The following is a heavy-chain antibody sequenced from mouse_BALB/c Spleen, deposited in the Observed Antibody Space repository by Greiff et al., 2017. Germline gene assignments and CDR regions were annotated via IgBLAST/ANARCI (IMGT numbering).Heavy chain of an antibody. CDR2: IYPGGGYT. Sequence: VMLVESGAELVRPGTSVKISCKASGYTFTNYWLGWVKQRPGHGLEWIGDIYPGGGYTNYNEKFKGKATLTADTSSSTAYMQLSSLTSEDSAVYFCARRRYDVDYAMDYWGQGTSVTVSS. CDR3: ARRRYDVDYAMDY. V-gene: IGHV1-63*02. D-gene: IGHD2-14*01. CDR1: GYTFTNYW. J-gene: IGHJ4*01.